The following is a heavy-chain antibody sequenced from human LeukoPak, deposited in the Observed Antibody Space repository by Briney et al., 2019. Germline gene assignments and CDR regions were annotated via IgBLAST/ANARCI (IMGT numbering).Heavy chain of an antibody. CDR2: IYYSGST. D-gene: IGHD3-10*01. CDR3: ARKSGSYRY. CDR1: GGSISSSSYY. V-gene: IGHV4-39*07. J-gene: IGHJ4*02. Sequence: SETLSLTCTVSGGSISSSSYYWGWIRQPPGKGLEWIGSIYYSGSTYYNPSLRSRVTISVDTSKNQFSLKLSSVTAADTAVYYCARKSGSYRYWGQGTLVTVSS.